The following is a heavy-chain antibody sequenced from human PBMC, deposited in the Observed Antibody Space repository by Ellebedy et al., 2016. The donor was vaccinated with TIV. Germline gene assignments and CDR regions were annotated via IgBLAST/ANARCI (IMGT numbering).Heavy chain of an antibody. CDR3: ARRGQFDY. J-gene: IGHJ4*02. V-gene: IGHV4-39*01. CDR1: GGSINIKNYY. Sequence: SETLSLTXSVSGGSINIKNYYWGWIRQPPGKGLEWIGAISNTGTTHYNESLKSRVTLSVDTSKNQFSLKLTSVTATDTAVYYCARRGQFDYWGQGTLVTVSS. CDR2: ISNTGTT. D-gene: IGHD5-12*01.